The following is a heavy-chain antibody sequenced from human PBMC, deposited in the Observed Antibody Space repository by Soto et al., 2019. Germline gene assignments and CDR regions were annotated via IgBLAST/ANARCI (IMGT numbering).Heavy chain of an antibody. CDR2: VFTSVTT. Sequence: SETVSLTCTVSDGSISTYYWSWIRQPAGKELEWIGHVFTSVTTNYTPSLKSRVSMSLDTAKNQFSLKLRSVTAADTAVYYCARDTSGFWGGSFDSWGQGKLVTVSS. V-gene: IGHV4-4*07. J-gene: IGHJ4*02. CDR1: DGSISTYY. CDR3: ARDTSGFWGGSFDS. D-gene: IGHD3-3*01.